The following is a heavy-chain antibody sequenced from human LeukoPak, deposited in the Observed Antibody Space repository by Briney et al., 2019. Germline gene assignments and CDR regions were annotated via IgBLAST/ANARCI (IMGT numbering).Heavy chain of an antibody. J-gene: IGHJ4*02. V-gene: IGHV3-33*01. Sequence: GGSLRLSCAASGFTFSTYGMHWVRQAPGKGLEWVAVIWYDGSNKYYADSVKGRFTISRDNSKNTLYLEMNSLRAEDTAVYYCERSVLEWYYFDYWGQGTLVTVSS. CDR3: ERSVLEWYYFDY. D-gene: IGHD3-3*01. CDR1: GFTFSTYG. CDR2: IWYDGSNK.